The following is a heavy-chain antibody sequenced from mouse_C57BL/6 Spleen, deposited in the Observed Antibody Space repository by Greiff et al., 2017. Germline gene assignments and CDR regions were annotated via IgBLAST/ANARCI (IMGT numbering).Heavy chain of an antibody. CDR1: GYTFTSYW. J-gene: IGHJ2*01. D-gene: IGHD1-1*01. CDR3: ARRFTTGVVDY. CDR2: IDPSDSYT. V-gene: IGHV1-50*01. Sequence: VQLQQPGAELVKPGASVKLSCKASGYTFTSYWMQWVKQRPGQGLEWIGEIDPSDSYTNYNQKFKGKATLTVDTSSSTAYMQLSSLTSEDSAVYYCARRFTTGVVDYWGEGTTLTVSS.